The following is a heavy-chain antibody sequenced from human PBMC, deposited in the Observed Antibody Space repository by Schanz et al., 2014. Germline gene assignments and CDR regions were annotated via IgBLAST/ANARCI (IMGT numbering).Heavy chain of an antibody. V-gene: IGHV1-24*01. D-gene: IGHD3-10*01. CDR3: ATNSPFRMVRGSNAFDA. Sequence: QVQLVQSGAEVKKPGASVKVSCKVSGYSLNELSMHWVRQAPGQGLEWMGGFHHEDGDTVYAQKFQGRVTMTADKSTSTVYMEVSGLRSEDTAVYYCATNSPFRMVRGSNAFDAWGQGTMVTVSS. CDR1: GYSLNELS. J-gene: IGHJ3*01. CDR2: FHHEDGDT.